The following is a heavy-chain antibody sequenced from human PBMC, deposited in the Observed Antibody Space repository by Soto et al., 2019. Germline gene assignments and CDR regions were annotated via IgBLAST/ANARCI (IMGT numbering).Heavy chain of an antibody. V-gene: IGHV4-4*02. CDR3: ARGEYSSSPGYYYSYYMDV. Sequence: QVQLQESGPGLVKPSGTLSLTCAVASGSISSSNWWSWVRQPPGKGLEWIGEIYHSGSTNYNPSLKSRVTISVDKSKNQFSLKLSSVTAEDTAVYYCARGEYSSSPGYYYSYYMDVWGKGTTVTVSS. CDR1: SGSISSSNW. CDR2: IYHSGST. D-gene: IGHD6-6*01. J-gene: IGHJ6*03.